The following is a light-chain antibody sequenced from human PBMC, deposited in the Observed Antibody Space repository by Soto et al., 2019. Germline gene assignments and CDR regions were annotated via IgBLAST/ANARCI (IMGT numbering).Light chain of an antibody. V-gene: IGKV4-1*01. Sequence: DVVMTQSPDSLAVSLGERATINCKSSQSVLYSSNSKNYLAWYQQKPGQPPKLLIYWASTRESGVPDRFSGSGSGTDFTLTISSLQAEDVAAYYCQQYYILPQTFGQGTKVEIK. CDR2: WAS. CDR3: QQYYILPQT. CDR1: QSVLYSSNSKNY. J-gene: IGKJ1*01.